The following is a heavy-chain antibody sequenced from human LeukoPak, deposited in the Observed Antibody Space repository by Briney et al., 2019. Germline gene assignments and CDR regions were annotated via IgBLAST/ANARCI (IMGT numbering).Heavy chain of an antibody. V-gene: IGHV3-21*01. D-gene: IGHD6-19*01. Sequence: GGSLRLSCAASGFTFSSYSMNWVRQAPGKGLEWVSSISSSSSYIYYADSVKGRFTISRDNAKNSLYLQMNSLRAEDTAVYHCARSIAVAGNPDIWGQGTMVTVSS. CDR2: ISSSSSYI. CDR1: GFTFSSYS. J-gene: IGHJ3*02. CDR3: ARSIAVAGNPDI.